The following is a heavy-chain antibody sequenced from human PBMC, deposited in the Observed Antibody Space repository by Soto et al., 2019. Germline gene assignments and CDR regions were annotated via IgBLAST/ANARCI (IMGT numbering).Heavy chain of an antibody. J-gene: IGHJ4*02. CDR2: ISYDGSNK. D-gene: IGHD3-22*01. Sequence: SLRLSCAASGFTFSSYGMHWVRQAPGKGLEWVAVISYDGSNKYYADSVKGRFTISRDNSKNTLYLQMNSLRAEDTAVYYCAKVDKYYDSSGSGYWGQGTLVTVSS. CDR1: GFTFSSYG. V-gene: IGHV3-30*18. CDR3: AKVDKYYDSSGSGY.